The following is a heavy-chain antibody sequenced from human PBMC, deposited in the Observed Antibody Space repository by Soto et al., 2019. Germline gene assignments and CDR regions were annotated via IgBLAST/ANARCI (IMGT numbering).Heavy chain of an antibody. CDR3: ARHQSGNSEFDY. Sequence: SETLSLTCTVSGGSISSYYWSWIRQPPGKGLEWIGYIYYSGSTNYNPSLKSRVTISVDTSKNQFSLKLSSVTAADTAVYYCARHQSGNSEFDYWGQGTLVTVSS. CDR1: GGSISSYY. V-gene: IGHV4-59*08. J-gene: IGHJ4*02. D-gene: IGHD1-1*01. CDR2: IYYSGST.